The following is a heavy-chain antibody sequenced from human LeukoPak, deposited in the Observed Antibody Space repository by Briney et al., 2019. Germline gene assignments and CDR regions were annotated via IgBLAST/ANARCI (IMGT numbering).Heavy chain of an antibody. V-gene: IGHV1-18*01. J-gene: IGHJ4*02. D-gene: IGHD6-19*01. CDR1: GYTFTSYG. Sequence: ASVKVSCKASGYTFTSYGFSWVRQAPGQGLEWMGLSSAYNGNTNNAQKLQGRVTMTTDTSTSTAYMELRSLRSDDTAVYYCARETLYSSGWYVFDYWGQGNLVTVSS. CDR3: ARETLYSSGWYVFDY. CDR2: SSAYNGNT.